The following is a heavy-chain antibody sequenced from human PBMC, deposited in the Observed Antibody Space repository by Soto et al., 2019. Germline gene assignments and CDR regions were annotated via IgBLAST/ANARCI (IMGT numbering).Heavy chain of an antibody. D-gene: IGHD3-3*01. CDR1: GFTFSSYG. Sequence: QVQLVESGGGVVQPGRSLRLSCAASGFTFSSYGRHWVRQAPGKGLEWVAVISYDGSNKYYADSVKGRFTISRDNSKNTLYLQMNSLRAEDTAVYYCAKDRGDFAMDVWGQGTTVTVSS. J-gene: IGHJ6*02. CDR2: ISYDGSNK. CDR3: AKDRGDFAMDV. V-gene: IGHV3-30*18.